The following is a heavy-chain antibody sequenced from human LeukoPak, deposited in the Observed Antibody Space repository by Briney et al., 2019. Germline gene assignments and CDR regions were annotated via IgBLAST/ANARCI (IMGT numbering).Heavy chain of an antibody. CDR3: ARDRVGSGWPRPYYFEV. J-gene: IGHJ4*02. CDR2: INPNTGAT. Sequence: GASVKVSCNASGCTLTGYYLHWVRQAPGQGLEWMGWINPNTGATHSAQKFQGRITMTRDTSISTAYMDLSRLRSDDTAVYYCARDRVGSGWPRPYYFEVWGQGTLVTVSS. CDR1: GCTLTGYY. V-gene: IGHV1-2*02. D-gene: IGHD6-19*01.